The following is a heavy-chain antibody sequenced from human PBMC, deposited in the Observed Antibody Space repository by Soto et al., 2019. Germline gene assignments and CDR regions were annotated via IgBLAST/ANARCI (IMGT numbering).Heavy chain of an antibody. CDR2: IYYSGST. CDR3: ARAGYSYGSDY. CDR1: GGSISSYY. V-gene: IGHV4-59*01. D-gene: IGHD5-18*01. Sequence: PSETLSLTCTVPGGSISSYYCIWIRQPPFKGLEWIGYIYYSGSTNYNPSLKSRVTISVDTSKNQFSLKLSSVTAADTAVYYCARAGYSYGSDYWGQGTLVTVSS. J-gene: IGHJ4*02.